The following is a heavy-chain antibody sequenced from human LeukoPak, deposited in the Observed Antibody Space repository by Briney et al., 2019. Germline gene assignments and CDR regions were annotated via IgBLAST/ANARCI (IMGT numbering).Heavy chain of an antibody. CDR3: ARRDDCYSCGIDP. V-gene: IGHV5-51*01. D-gene: IGHD2-21*02. CDR2: IYPGDSDT. CDR1: GYSFTSYW. Sequence: ESLKISCKGSGYSFTSYWIGWVRPMPGKGVEWMGIIYPGDSDTRYSPSFQGQVPISADKSISTAYLQLSSLKASDTAMYYCARRDDCYSCGIDPWGQGTLVTVSS. J-gene: IGHJ5*02.